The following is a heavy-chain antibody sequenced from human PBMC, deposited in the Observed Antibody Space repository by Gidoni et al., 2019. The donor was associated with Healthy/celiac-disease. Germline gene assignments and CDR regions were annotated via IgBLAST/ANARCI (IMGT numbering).Heavy chain of an antibody. CDR2: ISGSGGRT. CDR3: AKVGYCSSTSCYRGLERHANYFDY. J-gene: IGHJ4*02. D-gene: IGHD2-2*01. V-gene: IGHV3-23*01. Sequence: EVQLLESGGGLVQPGGSLRLSCAASVFTFSSSAMSWVRHAPGKGLEWVSAISGSGGRTYYADSVKGRFTISRDNSKNTLYLQMNSLRAEDTAVYYCAKVGYCSSTSCYRGLERHANYFDYWGQGTLVTVSS. CDR1: VFTFSSSA.